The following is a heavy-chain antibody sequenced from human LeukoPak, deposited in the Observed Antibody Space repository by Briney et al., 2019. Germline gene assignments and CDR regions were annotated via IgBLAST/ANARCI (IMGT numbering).Heavy chain of an antibody. CDR3: AKGASGSYHTPYDY. V-gene: IGHV3-23*01. CDR1: GFTFSSYA. Sequence: PGGSLRLSCAASGFTFSSYAMSWVRRAPGKGLEWVSDISGSGGSTYYADSVKGRFTISRDNSKNTLYLQMNTLRAEDTAVYSCAKGASGSYHTPYDYWGQGTLVTVSS. J-gene: IGHJ4*02. CDR2: ISGSGGST. D-gene: IGHD1-26*01.